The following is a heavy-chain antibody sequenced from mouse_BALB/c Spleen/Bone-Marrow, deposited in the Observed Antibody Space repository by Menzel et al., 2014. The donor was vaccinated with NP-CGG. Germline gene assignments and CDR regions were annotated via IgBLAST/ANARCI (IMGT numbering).Heavy chain of an antibody. V-gene: IGHV4-1*02. CDR3: AKNYYYGYVAY. D-gene: IGHD1-2*01. CDR1: GFDFSRYW. J-gene: IGHJ3*01. Sequence: EVQLQEPGGGLVQPGGSLKLSCAASGFDFSRYWMTWVRQAPGKGLEWIGEINPASSTINYTPSLKDKFIISRDNAKNTLYLQMSKVRSEDTALYYCAKNYYYGYVAYWGQGTLVTVSA. CDR2: INPASSTI.